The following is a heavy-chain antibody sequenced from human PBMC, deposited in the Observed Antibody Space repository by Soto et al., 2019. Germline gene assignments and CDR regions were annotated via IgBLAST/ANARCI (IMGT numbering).Heavy chain of an antibody. D-gene: IGHD1-26*01. V-gene: IGHV3-15*01. J-gene: IGHJ4*02. CDR1: GFTFDDYA. CDR3: TTDPLGGSYSYYFDY. Sequence: GGSLRLSCAASGFTFDDYAMHWVRQAPGKGLEWVGRIKSKTDGGTTDYAAPVKGRFTISRDDSKNTLYLQMNSLKTEDTAVYYCTTDPLGGSYSYYFDYWGQGTLVTVSS. CDR2: IKSKTDGGTT.